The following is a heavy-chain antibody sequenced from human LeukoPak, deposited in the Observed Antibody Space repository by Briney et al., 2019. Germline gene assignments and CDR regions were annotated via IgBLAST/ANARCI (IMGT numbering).Heavy chain of an antibody. CDR3: AKDSGSGWYSAFDI. Sequence: GGSLRLSCAPSGFTFDDYAMHWVRQAPGKGLEWVSLISWDGGSTYYADSVKGRFTISRDNSKNSLYLQMNSLRAEDTALYYCAKDSGSGWYSAFDIWGQGTMVTVPS. J-gene: IGHJ3*02. D-gene: IGHD6-19*01. CDR1: GFTFDDYA. V-gene: IGHV3-43D*03. CDR2: ISWDGGST.